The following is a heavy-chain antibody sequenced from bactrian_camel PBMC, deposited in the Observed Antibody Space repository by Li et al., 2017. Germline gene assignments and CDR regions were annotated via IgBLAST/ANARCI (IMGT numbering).Heavy chain of an antibody. J-gene: IGHJ4*01. D-gene: IGHD7*01. CDR1: GRLYDTYC. CDR2: IDSSGST. Sequence: HVQLVESGGGSVQTGGSPRLSCVGFGRLYDTYCLGWFRQIPGKEREGVATIDSSGSTVYADSVKGRFTISQDKGKNTVYLLMNSLKPDDSGTYYCAYESGTTPDLCRRRGPGGYFGQGTQVTVS. V-gene: IGHV3S53*01.